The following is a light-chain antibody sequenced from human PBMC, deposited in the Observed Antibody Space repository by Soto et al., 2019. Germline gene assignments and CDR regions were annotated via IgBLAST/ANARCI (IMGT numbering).Light chain of an antibody. J-gene: IGKJ3*01. CDR2: DAS. V-gene: IGKV3-11*01. CDR1: QSVSSY. Sequence: EIVLTQSPATLSLSPGERATLSCRASQSVSSYVAWYQQKPGQAPRLLIYDASNRAAGTPARFSGSGSGTDFTLTISSLEPEDFAVYCCQQRSEWPTFGPGTKVDIK. CDR3: QQRSEWPT.